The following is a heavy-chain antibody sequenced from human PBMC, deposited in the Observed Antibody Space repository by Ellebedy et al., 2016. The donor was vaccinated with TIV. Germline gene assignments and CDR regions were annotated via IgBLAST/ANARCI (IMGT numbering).Heavy chain of an antibody. J-gene: IGHJ5*02. CDR2: INPNSGGT. CDR1: GYTFTSYG. CDR3: ARDRYCSSTSCYPFDP. D-gene: IGHD2-2*01. Sequence: ASVKVSXXASGYTFTSYGISWVRQAPGQGLEWMGWINPNSGGTNYAQKFQGRVTMTRDTSISTAYMELSRLRSDDTAVYYCARDRYCSSTSCYPFDPWGQGTLVTVSS. V-gene: IGHV1-2*02.